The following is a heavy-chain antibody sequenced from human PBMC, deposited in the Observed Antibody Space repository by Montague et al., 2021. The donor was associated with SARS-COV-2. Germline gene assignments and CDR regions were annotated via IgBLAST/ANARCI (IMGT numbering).Heavy chain of an antibody. CDR1: GGTISTDNLYWY. D-gene: IGHD5/OR15-5a*01. Sequence: SETLSLTCLVSGGTISTDNLYWYWAWIRQPPGEGLEWIGSIFHNGDSYYNPSLNTRVTISIDTSRNHFSLSLTSVTAPDTAVYYCARHVSNLRAAVDYFDHWGQGSLVTVAS. CDR2: IFHNGDS. J-gene: IGHJ4*02. CDR3: ARHVSNLRAAVDYFDH. V-gene: IGHV4-39*01.